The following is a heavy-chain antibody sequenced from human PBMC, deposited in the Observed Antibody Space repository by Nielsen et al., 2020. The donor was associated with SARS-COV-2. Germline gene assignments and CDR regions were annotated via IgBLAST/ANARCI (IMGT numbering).Heavy chain of an antibody. CDR3: ARPGTGDRASLNY. J-gene: IGHJ4*02. D-gene: IGHD7-27*01. CDR2: ISSNGGST. V-gene: IGHV3-64*04. Sequence: GESLKISCAASGFTFSSYAMHWVRQAPGKGLEYVSAISSNGGSTYYADSVKGRFTISRDNSKNTLYLQMNSLRAEDTAVYYCARPGTGDRASLNYWGQGTLVTVSS. CDR1: GFTFSSYA.